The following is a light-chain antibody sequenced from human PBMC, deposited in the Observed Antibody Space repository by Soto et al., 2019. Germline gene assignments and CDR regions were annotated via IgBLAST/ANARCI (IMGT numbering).Light chain of an antibody. Sequence: VLTQSPGTLSLSPGERATLSCRASQRVNSNYFAWYQQKPGQAPRLLVFGPSTRATGIPDRFSGSGSGTDFILTISRVEPEAFAVYYCQQYTASSGIFTFGPGTKVDIK. CDR2: GPS. CDR1: QRVNSNY. CDR3: QQYTASSGIFT. J-gene: IGKJ3*01. V-gene: IGKV3-20*01.